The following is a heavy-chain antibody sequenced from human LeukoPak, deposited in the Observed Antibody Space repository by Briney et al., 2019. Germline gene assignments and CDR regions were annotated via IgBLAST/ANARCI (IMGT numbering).Heavy chain of an antibody. Sequence: GRSLRLSCAASGFSFDDYAMHWVRQAPGKGLEWVSLISGDGGSTYYADSVKGRFTISRGNSKNSLYLQMNSLRTEDTALYYCAKSGSGGYYGPWGQGTLVTVSS. D-gene: IGHD3-10*01. J-gene: IGHJ5*02. CDR2: ISGDGGST. CDR1: GFSFDDYA. V-gene: IGHV3-43*02. CDR3: AKSGSGGYYGP.